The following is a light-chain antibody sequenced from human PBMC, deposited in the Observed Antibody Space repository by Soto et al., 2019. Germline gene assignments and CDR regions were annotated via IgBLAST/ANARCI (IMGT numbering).Light chain of an antibody. CDR2: EVS. CDR3: SSYTSSSNVV. V-gene: IGLV2-14*01. J-gene: IGLJ2*01. Sequence: QSVLTQPASVSGSPGQSITISCTGTSSDVGGYNYVSWYQQHPGKAPKLMICEVSNRPSGVSNRFSGSKSGNTASLTISGLQAEDEADYYCSSYTSSSNVVFGEGTKVTVL. CDR1: SSDVGGYNY.